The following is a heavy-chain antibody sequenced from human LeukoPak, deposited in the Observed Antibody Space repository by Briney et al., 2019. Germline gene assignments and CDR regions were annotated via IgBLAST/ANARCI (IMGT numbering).Heavy chain of an antibody. V-gene: IGHV4-39*01. CDR3: ARHVAGYYYGMDV. Sequence: SETLSLTCTVSGGSISSSSYYGGWIRQPPGKGLEWIGSIYYSGSTYYNPSLKSRVTISVDTSKNQFSLKLSSVTAADTAVYYCARHVAGYYYGMDVWGQGTTVTVSS. CDR1: GGSISSSSYY. J-gene: IGHJ6*02. CDR2: IYYSGST. D-gene: IGHD6-19*01.